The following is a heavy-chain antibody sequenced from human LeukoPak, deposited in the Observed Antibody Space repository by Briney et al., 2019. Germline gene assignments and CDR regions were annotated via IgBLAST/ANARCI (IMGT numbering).Heavy chain of an antibody. V-gene: IGHV3-11*04. CDR3: ARYKWNDGGLGFDY. Sequence: GGSLRLSCAASGFTFSNAWMSWVRQAPGKGLEWVSYISSSGSTIYYADSVKGRFTISRDNAKKSLYLQMNSLRAEDTAVYYCARYKWNDGGLGFDYWGQGTLVTVSS. D-gene: IGHD1-20*01. CDR1: GFTFSNAW. J-gene: IGHJ4*02. CDR2: ISSSGSTI.